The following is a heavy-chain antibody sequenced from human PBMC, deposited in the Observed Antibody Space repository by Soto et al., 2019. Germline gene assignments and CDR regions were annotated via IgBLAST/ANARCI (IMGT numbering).Heavy chain of an antibody. D-gene: IGHD5-12*01. V-gene: IGHV1-2*04. J-gene: IGHJ4*02. CDR2: INPNSGGT. CDR1: GYTFTGYY. Sequence: ASVKVSCKASGYTFTGYYMHWVRQAPGQGLEWMGWINPNSGGTNYAQKFQGWVTMTRDTSISTAYMELSRLRSDDTAVYYCAREGSADDRGYDYWGQGTLVTVSS. CDR3: AREGSADDRGYDY.